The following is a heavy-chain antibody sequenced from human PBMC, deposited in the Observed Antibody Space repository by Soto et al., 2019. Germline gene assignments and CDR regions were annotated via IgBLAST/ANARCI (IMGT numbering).Heavy chain of an antibody. CDR3: GRDNPPPYYDFWSGPYGMDV. CDR1: GYTFTSYG. CDR2: ISAYNGNT. V-gene: IGHV1-18*01. J-gene: IGHJ6*02. Sequence: ASVKVSCKASGYTFTSYGISWVRQAPGQGLEWMGWISAYNGNTNYAQKLQGRVTMTTDTSTSTAYMELRSLRSDDTAVYYCGRDNPPPYYDFWSGPYGMDVWGQGTTVTVSS. D-gene: IGHD3-3*01.